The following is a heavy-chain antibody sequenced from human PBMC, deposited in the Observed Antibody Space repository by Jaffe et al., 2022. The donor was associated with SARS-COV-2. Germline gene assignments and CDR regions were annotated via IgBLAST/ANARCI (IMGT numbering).Heavy chain of an antibody. V-gene: IGHV4-39*01. CDR2: IYYSGST. CDR3: ARHPGRDGYNDY. Sequence: QLQLQESGPGLVKPSETLSLTCTVSGGSISSSSYYWGWIRQPPGKGLEWIGSIYYSGSTYYNPSLKSRVTISVDTSKNQFSLKLSSVTAADTAVYYCARHPGRDGYNDYWGQGTLVTVSS. CDR1: GGSISSSSYY. J-gene: IGHJ4*02. D-gene: IGHD5-12*01.